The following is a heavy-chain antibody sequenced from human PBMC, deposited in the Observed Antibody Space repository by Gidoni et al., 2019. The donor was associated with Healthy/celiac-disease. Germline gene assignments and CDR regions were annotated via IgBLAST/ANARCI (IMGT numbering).Heavy chain of an antibody. J-gene: IGHJ5*02. CDR2: INHSGST. D-gene: IGHD3-3*01. Sequence: QLQLQQWGAGLLKPSETLSLTCAVYGGSFSGYYWSWIRQPPGKGLEWIGEINHSGSTNYNPSLKSRVTISVDTSKNQFALKLSSVTAADTAVYYCARGRKNRITIFGRDWFDPWGQGTLVTVSS. CDR3: ARGRKNRITIFGRDWFDP. V-gene: IGHV4-34*01. CDR1: GGSFSGYY.